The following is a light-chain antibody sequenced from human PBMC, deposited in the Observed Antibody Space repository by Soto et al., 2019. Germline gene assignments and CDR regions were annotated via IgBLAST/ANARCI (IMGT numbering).Light chain of an antibody. CDR1: QSVSSNY. V-gene: IGKV3-20*01. Sequence: NHTPGNLSLSPFHLSPLSFMSSQSVSSNYLAWYQQKPGQAPRLLIYSASTRATGIPDRFSGSGSGTDFTLTISRLGPEDFAVYYCQQDGRETRKLGLGTKVDIK. CDR2: SAS. J-gene: IGKJ1*01. CDR3: QQDGRETRK.